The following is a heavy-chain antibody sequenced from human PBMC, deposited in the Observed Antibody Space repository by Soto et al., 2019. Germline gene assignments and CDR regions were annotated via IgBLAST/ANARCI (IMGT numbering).Heavy chain of an antibody. J-gene: IGHJ4*02. CDR3: AHAGDYDLLTFDH. CDR2: IFWNDDE. D-gene: IGHD4-17*01. Sequence: QITLKESGPTLVKPTQTLTLTCTFSGFSLTTSGVGVGWIRQPPGKALEWLALIFWNDDERYSPSLKDRLAISKDTSSNQVVLTITNMDPGDTATYFCAHAGDYDLLTFDHWGPGTLVTVSS. V-gene: IGHV2-5*01. CDR1: GFSLTTSGVG.